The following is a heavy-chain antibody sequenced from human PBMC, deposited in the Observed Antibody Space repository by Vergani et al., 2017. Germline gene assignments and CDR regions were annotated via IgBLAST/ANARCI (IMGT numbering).Heavy chain of an antibody. D-gene: IGHD4-23*01. J-gene: IGHJ1*01. CDR1: GASVNSYY. CDR2: IYHSGST. Sequence: QVKLQESGPGLVKPSETLSLTCTVSGASVNSYYWGWIRQPPGKGLEWIGSIYHSGSTYYNPSLKSRVIISVDTSKNQFSLKLSSVTAADTAVYYCARGGNSGEYFQHWGQGTLVTVSS. CDR3: ARGGNSGEYFQH. V-gene: IGHV4-38-2*02.